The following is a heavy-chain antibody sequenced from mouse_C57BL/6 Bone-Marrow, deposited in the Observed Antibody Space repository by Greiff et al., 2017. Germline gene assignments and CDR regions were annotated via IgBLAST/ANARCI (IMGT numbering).Heavy chain of an antibody. Sequence: EVKLMASGGGLVQPGGSMKLSCAASGFTFSDAWMDWVRQSPEKGLEWVAEISNKANNHATYYAESVKGRFTISRDDSKRSVYLQMNSLRAEDTGIYYCTRDYGSSYAAYWGQGTLVTVSA. CDR3: TRDYGSSYAAY. CDR2: ISNKANNHAT. D-gene: IGHD1-1*01. V-gene: IGHV6-6*01. J-gene: IGHJ3*01. CDR1: GFTFSDAW.